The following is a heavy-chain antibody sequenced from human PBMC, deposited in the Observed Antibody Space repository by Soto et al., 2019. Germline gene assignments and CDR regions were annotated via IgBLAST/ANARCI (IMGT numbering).Heavy chain of an antibody. CDR2: IYPGDSDT. CDR3: AITPPLGGSGSYFNY. J-gene: IGHJ4*02. CDR1: GYSFTSNW. V-gene: IGHV5-51*01. D-gene: IGHD3-10*01. Sequence: PGASLKISCKGSGYSFTSNWIGWVRQMPGKGLECMGIIYPGDSDTRYSPSFQGQVTISADKSSGTAYLQWSSLKASDTAIYYCAITPPLGGSGSYFNYWGQGTLVTVSS.